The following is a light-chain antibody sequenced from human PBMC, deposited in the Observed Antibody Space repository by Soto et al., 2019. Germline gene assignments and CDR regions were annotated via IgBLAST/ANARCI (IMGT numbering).Light chain of an antibody. Sequence: EIVMTQSPATLSVSPGERATLSCRASQSVSSNLAWYQQKPGQAPRLLIYGASTSAAGIPARFSGSGSGTEFTPTISSLQSEDFAVYCCQQYNNWPALTFGGGTKVEIK. CDR3: QQYNNWPALT. J-gene: IGKJ4*01. V-gene: IGKV3-15*01. CDR1: QSVSSN. CDR2: GAS.